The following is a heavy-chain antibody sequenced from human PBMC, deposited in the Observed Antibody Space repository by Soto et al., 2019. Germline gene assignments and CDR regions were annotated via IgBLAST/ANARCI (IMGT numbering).Heavy chain of an antibody. CDR2: INAGNGNT. D-gene: IGHD3-22*01. Sequence: ASVKVSCKASGYTFTSYAMHWVRQTPGQRLEWMGWINAGNGNTKYSQKFQGRVTITRDTSASTAYMELSSLRSEDTAVYYCARAAYYYESSGYYPGDYWGQGTLVTVSS. V-gene: IGHV1-3*01. J-gene: IGHJ4*02. CDR3: ARAAYYYESSGYYPGDY. CDR1: GYTFTSYA.